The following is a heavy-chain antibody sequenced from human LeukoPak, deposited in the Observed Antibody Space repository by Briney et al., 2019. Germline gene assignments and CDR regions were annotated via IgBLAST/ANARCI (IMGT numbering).Heavy chain of an antibody. V-gene: IGHV3-66*01. CDR2: IYSGGST. CDR3: ARALWFGESRLYYFDY. J-gene: IGHJ4*02. CDR1: GFTVSSNY. D-gene: IGHD3-10*01. Sequence: PGGSLRLSCAASGFTVSSNYMSWVRQAPGKGLEWVSVIYSGGSTYYADSVKGRFTISRDNSKNTLYLQMNSLRAEDTAVYYCARALWFGESRLYYFDYWGRGTLVTVSS.